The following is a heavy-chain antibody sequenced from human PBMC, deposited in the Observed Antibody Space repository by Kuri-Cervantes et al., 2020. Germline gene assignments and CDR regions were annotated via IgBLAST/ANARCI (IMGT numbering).Heavy chain of an antibody. J-gene: IGHJ5*02. V-gene: IGHV3-33*01. CDR1: GFTFSSYG. CDR2: IWYDGSNK. CDR3: ARGGAAAGTTRAAGWFDP. Sequence: GESLKISCAASGFTFSSYGMHWVRQAPGKGLEWVAVIWYDGSNKYYADSVKGRFTISRDNSKNTLYLQMNSLRAEDTAVYYCARGGAAAGTTRAAGWFDPWGQGTLVTVSS. D-gene: IGHD6-13*01.